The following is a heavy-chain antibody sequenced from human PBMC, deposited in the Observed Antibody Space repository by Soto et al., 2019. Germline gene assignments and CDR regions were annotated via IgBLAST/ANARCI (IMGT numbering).Heavy chain of an antibody. V-gene: IGHV4-4*02. CDR3: ARASPVVTDV. D-gene: IGHD5-18*01. CDR2: IYHSGST. J-gene: IGHJ6*02. CDR1: GGSISSSNW. Sequence: PSETLSLTCAVSGGSISSSNWWSWVRQPPGKGLEWIGEIYHSGSTNYYPSLKSRVTISVDTSKNQFSLKLSSVTAADTAVYYCARASPVVTDVWGQGTTVTVSS.